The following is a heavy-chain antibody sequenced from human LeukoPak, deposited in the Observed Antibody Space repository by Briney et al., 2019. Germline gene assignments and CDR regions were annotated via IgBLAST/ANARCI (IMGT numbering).Heavy chain of an antibody. D-gene: IGHD2/OR15-2a*01. CDR2: ISYDGSNK. CDR1: GFTFSSYG. V-gene: IGHV3-30*18. CDR3: AKDENRNWYFDL. Sequence: PGRSLRLSCAASGFTFSSYGMHWVRQAPGKGLEWVAVISYDGSNKYYADSVKGRFTISRDNSKNTLYLQMNSLRAEDTAVYYCAKDENRNWYFDLWGRGTLVTVSS. J-gene: IGHJ2*01.